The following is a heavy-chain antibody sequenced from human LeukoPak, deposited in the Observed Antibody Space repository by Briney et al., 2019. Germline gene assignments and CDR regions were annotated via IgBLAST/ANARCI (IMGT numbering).Heavy chain of an antibody. J-gene: IGHJ6*02. V-gene: IGHV3-30*18. Sequence: GRSLRLSCAASGFTFSSYGMHWVRQAPGKGLEWVAVISYDGSNKYYADSVKGRFTISRDNSKNTLYLQMNSLGAEDTAVYYCAKHGWSSSWYNLVDYYYGMDVWGQGTTVTVSS. CDR1: GFTFSSYG. CDR3: AKHGWSSSWYNLVDYYYGMDV. D-gene: IGHD6-13*01. CDR2: ISYDGSNK.